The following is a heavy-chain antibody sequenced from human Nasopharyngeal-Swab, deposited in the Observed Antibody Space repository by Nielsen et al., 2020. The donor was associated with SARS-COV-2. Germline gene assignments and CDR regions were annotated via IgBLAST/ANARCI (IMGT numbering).Heavy chain of an antibody. CDR3: AKAFGEDQLAEDAFDA. CDR2: ISYDGNIK. D-gene: IGHD3-16*01. V-gene: IGHV3-30*18. Sequence: GGSLRLSCAASGFTFSNYCMHWVRQAPGKGLEWVAVISYDGNIKSYADSVRGRFLISRDNSHNTLYLQMSRLRTEDRAVYYCAKAFGEDQLAEDAFDAWGQGTMVTVSS. CDR1: GFTFSNYC. J-gene: IGHJ3*01.